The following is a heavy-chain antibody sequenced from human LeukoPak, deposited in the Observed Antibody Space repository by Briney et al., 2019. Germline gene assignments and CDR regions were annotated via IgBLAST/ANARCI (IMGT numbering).Heavy chain of an antibody. V-gene: IGHV3-53*01. CDR3: ARGITYYDFWSGYYPYYYYGMDV. Sequence: GGSLRLSCAASGFTVSSNYMSWVRQAPGKGLEWVSVIYSAGGTHYADSVKGRFTISRDNSKNTLYLQMNSLRAEDTAVYYCARGITYYDFWSGYYPYYYYGMDVWGQGTTVTVSS. J-gene: IGHJ6*02. CDR2: IYSAGGT. D-gene: IGHD3-3*01. CDR1: GFTVSSNY.